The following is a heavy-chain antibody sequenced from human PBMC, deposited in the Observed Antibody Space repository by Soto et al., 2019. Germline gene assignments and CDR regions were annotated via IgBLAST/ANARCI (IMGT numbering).Heavy chain of an antibody. D-gene: IGHD3-10*01. V-gene: IGHV4-4*02. Sequence: QVQLQESGPGLVKPSGTLSLTCAVSGGSISSSNWWSWVRQTPGKGLEWIGEIYHSGSTNYNPSLNSRVTISVDKSKNQFSLKLSSVSAADTAVYYCARERAFGESSPGYYYYGMDVWGQGTTVTVSS. CDR3: ARERAFGESSPGYYYYGMDV. CDR1: GGSISSSNW. CDR2: IYHSGST. J-gene: IGHJ6*02.